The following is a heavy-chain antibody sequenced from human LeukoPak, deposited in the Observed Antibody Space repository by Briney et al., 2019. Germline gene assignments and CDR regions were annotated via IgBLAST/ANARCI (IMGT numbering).Heavy chain of an antibody. J-gene: IGHJ3*02. V-gene: IGHV3-30-3*01. D-gene: IGHD2-15*01. CDR2: ISYDGSNK. CDR3: ASLDIVVVVAATPHRGAFDI. Sequence: GGSLRLSCAASGFTFSSYAMHWVRQAPGKGLEWVAVISYDGSNKYYADSVKGRFTISRDNSKNTLYLQMNSLRAEDTAVYYSASLDIVVVVAATPHRGAFDIWGQGTMVTVSS. CDR1: GFTFSSYA.